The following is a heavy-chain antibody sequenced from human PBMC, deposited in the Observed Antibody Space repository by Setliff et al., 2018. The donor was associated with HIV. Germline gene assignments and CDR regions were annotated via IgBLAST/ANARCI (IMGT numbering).Heavy chain of an antibody. Sequence: PSETLSLTCSVSGVSISGPIGITYYWDWLRQPPGKGLEWIGNIHYSRGSSYNASLKSRVTISLGTSKNHFSLKLSSVAAADTAVCYCARRYHDASGFYNSWGQGVLVTVSS. J-gene: IGHJ4*02. CDR1: GVSISGPIGITYY. D-gene: IGHD1-1*01. CDR2: IHYSRGS. V-gene: IGHV4-39*02. CDR3: ARRYHDASGFYNS.